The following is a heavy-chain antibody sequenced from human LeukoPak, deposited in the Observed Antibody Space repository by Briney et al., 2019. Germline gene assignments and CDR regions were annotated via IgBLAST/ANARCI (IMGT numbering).Heavy chain of an antibody. CDR3: AKDLRYYDSSGSVDY. Sequence: GGSLRLSCAASGFTFSSYGMHWVRQAPGKGLEWVAVISYDGSNKYYADSVKGRFTISRDNSKNTLYLQMNSLRAEDTAVYYCAKDLRYYDSSGSVDYWGHGTLVTVSS. CDR1: GFTFSSYG. D-gene: IGHD3-22*01. V-gene: IGHV3-30*18. CDR2: ISYDGSNK. J-gene: IGHJ4*01.